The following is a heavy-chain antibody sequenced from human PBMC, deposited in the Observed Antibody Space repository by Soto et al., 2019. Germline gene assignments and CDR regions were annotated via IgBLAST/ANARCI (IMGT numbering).Heavy chain of an antibody. V-gene: IGHV3-30*18. CDR2: ISYDGSNK. D-gene: IGHD1-26*01. CDR3: AKSEVGPFDY. CDR1: GFTFSSYG. Sequence: QVQLVESGGGVVQPGRSLRLSCAASGFTFSSYGMHWVRQAPGKGLEWVAVISYDGSNKYYADSVKGRFTISRDNSKNTLYLKMNSLRAEDTAVYYCAKSEVGPFDYWGQGTLVTVSS. J-gene: IGHJ4*02.